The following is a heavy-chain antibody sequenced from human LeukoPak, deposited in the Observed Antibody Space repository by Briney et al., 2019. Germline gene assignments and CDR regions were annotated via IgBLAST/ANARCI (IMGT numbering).Heavy chain of an antibody. D-gene: IGHD5-12*01. J-gene: IGHJ4*02. V-gene: IGHV3-53*01. CDR2: TYSDGSK. Sequence: GGSLRLSCAASGFTVSSNYMSWVRQAPGKGLQWVSVTYSDGSKYYADSVKGRFTISRDNSKNTLYLQMNSLRAEDTAVYYCARDQGRGFVYGYSGFWGQGSLVTVSS. CDR1: GFTVSSNY. CDR3: ARDQGRGFVYGYSGF.